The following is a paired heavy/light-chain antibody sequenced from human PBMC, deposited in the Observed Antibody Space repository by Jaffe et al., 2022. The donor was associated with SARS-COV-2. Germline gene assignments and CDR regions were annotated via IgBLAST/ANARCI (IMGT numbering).Light chain of an antibody. Sequence: EIVLTQSPGTLSLSPGERATLSCRASQSVSSSYLAWYQQKPGQAPRLLIYGASSRATGIPDRFSGSGSGTDFTLTISRLEPEDFAVYYCQQYGSSPPFTFGPGTKVDIK. V-gene: IGKV3-20*01. CDR2: GAS. CDR3: QQYGSSPPFT. CDR1: QSVSSSY. J-gene: IGKJ3*01.
Heavy chain of an antibody. Sequence: EVQLVESGGGLVQPGGSLRLSCAASGFTFSSYSMNWVRQAPGKGLEWVSYISSSSSTIYYADSVKGRFTISRDNAKNSLYLQMNSLRDEDTAVYYCAREGQYTAMVRPHYYYYGMDVWGQGTTVTVSS. CDR3: AREGQYTAMVRPHYYYYGMDV. D-gene: IGHD5-18*01. CDR2: ISSSSSTI. V-gene: IGHV3-48*02. CDR1: GFTFSSYS. J-gene: IGHJ6*02.